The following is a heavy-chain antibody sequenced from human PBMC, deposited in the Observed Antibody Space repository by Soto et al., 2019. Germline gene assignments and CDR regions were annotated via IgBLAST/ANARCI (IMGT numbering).Heavy chain of an antibody. Sequence: RGESLKISCKGSGYSFTSYWISWVRQMPGKGLEWMGRIDPSDSYTNYSPSFQGHVTISADKSISTAYLQWSSLKASDTAMYYCARRPIPNMVRGVPIGNYYYYGMDVWGQGTTVTVSS. CDR1: GYSFTSYW. V-gene: IGHV5-10-1*01. J-gene: IGHJ6*02. CDR3: ARRPIPNMVRGVPIGNYYYYGMDV. D-gene: IGHD3-10*01. CDR2: IDPSDSYT.